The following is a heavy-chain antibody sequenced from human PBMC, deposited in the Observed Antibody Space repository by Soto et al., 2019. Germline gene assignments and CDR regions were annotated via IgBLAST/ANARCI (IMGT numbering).Heavy chain of an antibody. J-gene: IGHJ4*02. CDR2: IYPGDSDT. CDR1: GYSFTNYW. CDR3: AKTGGTSLYGIVY. D-gene: IGHD2-2*01. Sequence: PGESLKISCNGSGYSFTNYWICWVRQMSGKGLEWMGIIYPGDSDTRYSPSFQGQVTISVDKSISTAYLQWSSLKASDTAMYYCAKTGGTSLYGIVYWGQGTQVTVSS. V-gene: IGHV5-51*01.